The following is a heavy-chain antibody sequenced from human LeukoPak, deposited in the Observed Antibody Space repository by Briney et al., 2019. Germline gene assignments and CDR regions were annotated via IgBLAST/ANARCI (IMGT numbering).Heavy chain of an antibody. J-gene: IGHJ4*02. CDR1: GFTFSSYA. Sequence: GGSLRLSCAASGFTFSSYAMHWVRQAPGKGLEWVAVISYDGSNKYYADSVKGRFTISRDNSKNTLYLQMNSLRAEDTAMYYCAREKKGPYGSGSYLDYWGQGTLVTVSS. V-gene: IGHV3-30*04. CDR2: ISYDGSNK. CDR3: AREKKGPYGSGSYLDY. D-gene: IGHD3-10*01.